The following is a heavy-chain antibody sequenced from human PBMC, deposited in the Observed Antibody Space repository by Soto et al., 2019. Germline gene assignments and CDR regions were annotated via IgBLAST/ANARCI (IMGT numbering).Heavy chain of an antibody. CDR1: GFSLTTSGVG. Sequence: QITLNESGPTQVKPRQTLTLTCTFSGFSLTTSGVGVGWIRQSPGKAPEWLALIYWDDDKRYSPSLKSRLTLTKDTTQNQVVLTMADLDPADTATYFCAHRVLRTVFGLVTTTAIYFDFWGQGTPVAVSS. V-gene: IGHV2-5*02. CDR3: AHRVLRTVFGLVTTTAIYFDF. J-gene: IGHJ4*02. CDR2: IYWDDDK. D-gene: IGHD3-3*01.